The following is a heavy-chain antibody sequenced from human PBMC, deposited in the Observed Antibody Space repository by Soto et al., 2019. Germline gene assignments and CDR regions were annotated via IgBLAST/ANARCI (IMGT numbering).Heavy chain of an antibody. Sequence: EVQLVESGGGLVQQGGSLRLSCVASGFTIENSVMHWVRQTPGKGLMWVSRITGAGDGTLYADSVQGRFTISRDNAKNTVYLHMTGLRVEETAVYYCARAQKWRQLSLNVFDLWGQGTTVTVSS. D-gene: IGHD5-18*01. J-gene: IGHJ3*01. CDR1: GFTIENSV. V-gene: IGHV3-74*01. CDR2: ITGAGDGT. CDR3: ARAQKWRQLSLNVFDL.